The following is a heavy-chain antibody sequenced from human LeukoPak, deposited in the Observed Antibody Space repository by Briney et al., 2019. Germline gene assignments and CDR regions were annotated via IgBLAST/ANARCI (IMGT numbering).Heavy chain of an antibody. CDR3: ARVGVGGAFDI. CDR2: IYHSGST. CDR1: GGSISSSSYY. J-gene: IGHJ3*02. Sequence: SETLSLTCTVSGGSISSSSYYWGWIRQPPGKGLEWIGYIYHSGSTYYNPSLKSRVTISVDRSKNQFSLKLSSVTAADTAVYYCARVGVGGAFDIWGQGTMVTVSS. V-gene: IGHV4-39*07. D-gene: IGHD2-15*01.